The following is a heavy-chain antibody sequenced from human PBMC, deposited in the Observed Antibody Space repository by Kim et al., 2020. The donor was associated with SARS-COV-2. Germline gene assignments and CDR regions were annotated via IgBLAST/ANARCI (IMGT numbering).Heavy chain of an antibody. CDR3: ARPPGASDTPTD. D-gene: IGHD2-15*01. CDR1: DDSIGSTNYY. Sequence: SETLSLTCTVSDDSIGSTNYYWGWIRQPPGKGLEWIGSISKSGSSHYNPSLQSRVTISVDTSKNQFSLKLTSVTAADTAVYYCARPPGASDTPTDCGQAT. CDR2: ISKSGSS. J-gene: IGHJ1*01. V-gene: IGHV4-39*01.